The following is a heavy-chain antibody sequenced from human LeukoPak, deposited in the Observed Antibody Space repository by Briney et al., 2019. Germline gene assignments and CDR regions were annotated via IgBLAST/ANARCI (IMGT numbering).Heavy chain of an antibody. V-gene: IGHV4-39*07. Sequence: PSETLSLTCSVSGGSIISSNYYWGWIRQPPGKGLEWIGSIYQSGSGSSYYNPSLKSRVTISVDTSKNQFSLKLSSVTAADTAVYYCASVGDGYNFDYWGQGTLVTVSS. CDR1: GGSIISSNYY. CDR2: IYQSGSGSS. J-gene: IGHJ4*02. D-gene: IGHD5-24*01. CDR3: ASVGDGYNFDY.